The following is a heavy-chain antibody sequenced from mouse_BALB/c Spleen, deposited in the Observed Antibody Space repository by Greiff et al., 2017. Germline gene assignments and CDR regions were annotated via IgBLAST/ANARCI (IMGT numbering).Heavy chain of an antibody. CDR1: GFTFSSYT. CDR2: ISNGGGST. CDR3: ERNDNGSSSYAMDY. D-gene: IGHD1-1*01. V-gene: IGHV5-12-2*01. Sequence: DVQLVESGGGLVQPGGSLKLSCAASGFTFSSYTMSWVRQPPEKRLEWVAYISNGGGSTYYPDTVKGRFTISSDNAKNTLYLQMSSLKSEETAMYYCERNDNGSSSYAMDYWGQGTSVTVAA. J-gene: IGHJ4*01.